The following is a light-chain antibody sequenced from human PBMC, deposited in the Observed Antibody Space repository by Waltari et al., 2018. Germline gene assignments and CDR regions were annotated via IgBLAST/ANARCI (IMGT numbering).Light chain of an antibody. J-gene: IGLJ2*01. Sequence: SSELTQDPAVSVALGQTIRITCHRDSLRSGDASWYQQKPGQAPVLVMFGENNRPSGIPDRFSGSISGSTTSLTITGAQAEDEADYYCNSRDNRGQGVVFGGGTKVTV. V-gene: IGLV3-19*01. CDR2: GEN. CDR3: NSRDNRGQGVV. CDR1: SLRSGD.